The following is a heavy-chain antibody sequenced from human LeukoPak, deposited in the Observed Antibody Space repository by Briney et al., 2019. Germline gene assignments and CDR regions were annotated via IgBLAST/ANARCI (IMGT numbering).Heavy chain of an antibody. Sequence: ASVKVSCKASGYTFPSSSISWVRQAPGQGLEWMGWISVYNGNTNYAQKLQDRVTMTTDTSTSTAYMELRSLRSDDTAVYYCARDGYSSSWDLTTRPYYYYYGMDVWGQGTTVTVSS. D-gene: IGHD6-13*01. CDR3: ARDGYSSSWDLTTRPYYYYYGMDV. CDR1: GYTFPSSS. V-gene: IGHV1-18*01. CDR2: ISVYNGNT. J-gene: IGHJ6*02.